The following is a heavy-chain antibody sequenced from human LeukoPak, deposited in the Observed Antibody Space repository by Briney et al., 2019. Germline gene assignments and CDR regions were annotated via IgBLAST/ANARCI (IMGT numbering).Heavy chain of an antibody. J-gene: IGHJ5*02. D-gene: IGHD6-19*01. Sequence: GASVKVSCKASGYTFTRYAANWVRQAPGQGPEWMGWINTNTGNPTYAQGFTGRFVFSLDTSVTTAYLQISSLKAEDTAVYYCARDQAVAGRDNWFDPWGQGTLVTVSS. CDR2: INTNTGNP. V-gene: IGHV7-4-1*02. CDR3: ARDQAVAGRDNWFDP. CDR1: GYTFTRYA.